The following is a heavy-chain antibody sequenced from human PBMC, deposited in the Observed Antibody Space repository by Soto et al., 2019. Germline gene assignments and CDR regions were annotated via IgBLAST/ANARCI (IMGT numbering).Heavy chain of an antibody. CDR1: GFIFSDHH. V-gene: IGHV3-72*01. CDR2: ATNKGHSHTT. CDR3: ARLMGTSFDL. Sequence: EVQLVESGGGLVQPGGSLRLSCAASGFIFSDHHMDWVRQAPGKGLEEVGRATNKGHSHTTGYAASVKGRFTISRDDSKNSLSLQMNSLKTEDTAVYFCARLMGTSFDLWGQGTLVTVSS. J-gene: IGHJ4*02. D-gene: IGHD2-8*01.